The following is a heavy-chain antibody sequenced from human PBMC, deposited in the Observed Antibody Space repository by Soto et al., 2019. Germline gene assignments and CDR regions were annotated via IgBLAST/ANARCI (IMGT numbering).Heavy chain of an antibody. CDR1: GFSLSNARMG. D-gene: IGHD6-19*01. V-gene: IGHV2-26*01. Sequence: QVTLKESGPVLVKPTETLTLTCTVSGFSLSNARMGVSWIRQPPGKALEWLAHIFSNDEKSYSTSLKSRLTISKDTSKSQVVLTMTNMDPVDTATYYGARIRVAVAGTPAYYYYGMDVWGQGTTVTVSS. CDR3: ARIRVAVAGTPAYYYYGMDV. CDR2: IFSNDEK. J-gene: IGHJ6*02.